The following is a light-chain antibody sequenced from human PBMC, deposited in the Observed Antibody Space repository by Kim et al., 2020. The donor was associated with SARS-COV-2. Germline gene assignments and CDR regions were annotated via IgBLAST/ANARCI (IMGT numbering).Light chain of an antibody. CDR2: EVS. Sequence: QSALTQPASVSGSPGQSITISCTGTSSDVGGYNHVSWYQQHPGKVPKLLIYEVSKWPSGVSNRFSGSKSGNTASLTISGLQAEDEADYYCASFAPSNTWVFGGGTELTVL. CDR3: ASFAPSNTWV. J-gene: IGLJ3*02. V-gene: IGLV2-14*01. CDR1: SSDVGGYNH.